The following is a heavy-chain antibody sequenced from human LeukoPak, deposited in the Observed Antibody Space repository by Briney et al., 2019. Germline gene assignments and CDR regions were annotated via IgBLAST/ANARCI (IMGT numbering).Heavy chain of an antibody. J-gene: IGHJ4*02. D-gene: IGHD3-22*01. Sequence: PGGSLRLSCAASGFTVSSNYMSWVRQAPGKGLEWFSVIYSGGSTYCADSVKGRFTISRDNSKNTLYLQMNSLRAEDTAVYYCASEKVDDSSGYYYYWGQGTLVTVSS. CDR1: GFTVSSNY. V-gene: IGHV3-53*01. CDR2: IYSGGST. CDR3: ASEKVDDSSGYYYY.